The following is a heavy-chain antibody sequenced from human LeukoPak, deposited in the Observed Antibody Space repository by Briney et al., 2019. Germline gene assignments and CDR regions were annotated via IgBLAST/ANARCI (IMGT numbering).Heavy chain of an antibody. V-gene: IGHV3-33*01. D-gene: IGHD1-1*01. CDR1: GFTFSSHG. CDR2: IWYDGSNK. Sequence: GGSLRLSRAASGFTFSSHGMHWVRQAPGKGLEWVALIWYDGSNKEYADSVKGRFTISRDNSKNTLYLQMDSLRDEDTAVYYCARDQGTSTTAPKRKGRFDPWGQGTLVTVSS. J-gene: IGHJ5*02. CDR3: ARDQGTSTTAPKRKGRFDP.